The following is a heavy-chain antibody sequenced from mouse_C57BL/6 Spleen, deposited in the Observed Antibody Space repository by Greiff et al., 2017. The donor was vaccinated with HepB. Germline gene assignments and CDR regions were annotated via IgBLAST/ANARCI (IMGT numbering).Heavy chain of an antibody. V-gene: IGHV1-53*01. Sequence: QVQLQQPGPELVKPGASVKLSCKASGYTFTSYCMHWVKQRPGQGLEWIGNINPSNGGTNYNEKFKSKATLTVDKSSSTAYMQLSSLTSEDSAVYCWARERDYCGFDYWGQGTTVTVSS. J-gene: IGHJ2*01. CDR1: GYTFTSYC. D-gene: IGHD1-1*01. CDR3: ARERDYCGFDY. CDR2: INPSNGGT.